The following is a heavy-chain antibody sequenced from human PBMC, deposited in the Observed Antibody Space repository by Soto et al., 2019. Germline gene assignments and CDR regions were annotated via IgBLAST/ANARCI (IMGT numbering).Heavy chain of an antibody. CDR3: ARGSSGWYDGYYYYGMGV. Sequence: LSLSCAASGFTVSSNYMSWVRQAPGNGLEWVSVIYSGGSTYYADSVKGRFTISRDNSKNTLYLQMNSLRAEDTAVYYCARGSSGWYDGYYYYGMGVWGQRTTDTVSS. J-gene: IGHJ6*01. CDR1: GFTVSSNY. CDR2: IYSGGST. D-gene: IGHD6-19*01. V-gene: IGHV3-53*01.